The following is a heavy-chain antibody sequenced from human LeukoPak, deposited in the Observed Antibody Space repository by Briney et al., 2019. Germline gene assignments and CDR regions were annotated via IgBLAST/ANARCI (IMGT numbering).Heavy chain of an antibody. CDR3: AKDHQVVVLITPYFDC. D-gene: IGHD3-22*01. J-gene: IGHJ4*02. V-gene: IGHV3-30*02. Sequence: GGSLRLSCAASGFTFNDYGMHWVRQAPGKGLEWVAFIRYDGSNKYYAGSVKGRFTISRDNSKNTLYLQMNSLRAEDTTVYSCAKDHQVVVLITPYFDCWGQGTLVTVSS. CDR2: IRYDGSNK. CDR1: GFTFNDYG.